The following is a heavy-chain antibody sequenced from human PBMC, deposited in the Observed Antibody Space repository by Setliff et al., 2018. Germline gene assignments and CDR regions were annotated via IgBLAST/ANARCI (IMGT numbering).Heavy chain of an antibody. Sequence: GASVKVSCKASGFTFTSSAVQWVRQARGQRLEWIGWIVVGSGNTNYAQKFQERVTITRDMSTSTAYMGLSSLRSEDTAVYYCAAEGRVGVPAANYYYYYGMDVWGQGTMVTVSS. CDR3: AAEGRVGVPAANYYYYYGMDV. V-gene: IGHV1-58*01. CDR2: IVVGSGNT. CDR1: GFTFTSSA. J-gene: IGHJ6*02. D-gene: IGHD2-2*01.